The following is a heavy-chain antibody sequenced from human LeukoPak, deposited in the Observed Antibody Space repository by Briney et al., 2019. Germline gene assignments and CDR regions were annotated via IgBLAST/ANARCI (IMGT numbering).Heavy chain of an antibody. CDR1: GGSISSYY. D-gene: IGHD3-10*01. Sequence: SETLSLTCTVSGGSISSYYWSWIRQPPGKGLEWIGYIYYSGSTNYNPSLKSRVTISVDTSKNQFSLKLSSVTVADTAVYYCARVKVEFGELSGLDYWGQGTLVTVSS. CDR2: IYYSGST. CDR3: ARVKVEFGELSGLDY. V-gene: IGHV4-59*01. J-gene: IGHJ4*02.